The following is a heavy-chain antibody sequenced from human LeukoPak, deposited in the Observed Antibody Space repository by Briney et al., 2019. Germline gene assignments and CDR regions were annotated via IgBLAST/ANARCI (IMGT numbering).Heavy chain of an antibody. CDR3: ARRGSSWYAAVY. V-gene: IGHV3-7*02. CDR2: IKHDGSEK. J-gene: IGHJ4*02. D-gene: IGHD6-13*01. Sequence: PGGSLRLSCAASGFTFSSDWMSWVRQAPGKGLEWVANIKHDGSEKYYVDSVKGRFTISRDNAKNSLYLQLNSLRAEDTAVYYCARRGSSWYAAVYWGQGTLVTVSS. CDR1: GFTFSSDW.